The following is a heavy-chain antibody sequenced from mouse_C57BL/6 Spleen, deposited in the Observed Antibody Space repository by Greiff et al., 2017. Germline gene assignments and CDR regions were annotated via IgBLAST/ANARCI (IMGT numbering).Heavy chain of an antibody. V-gene: IGHV5-2*01. J-gene: IGHJ1*03. CDR1: EYEFPSHD. D-gene: IGHD2-4*01. CDR2: INSDGGST. CDR3: AKGGYDYGGYFDV. Sequence: EVMLVESGGGLVQPGESLKLSCESYEYEFPSHDMSWVRKTPGKRLELVAAINSDGGSTYYPDTIERLFIISRDNTKKALYLQMRSLRSEDTALYYCAKGGYDYGGYFDVWGTGTTVTVSS.